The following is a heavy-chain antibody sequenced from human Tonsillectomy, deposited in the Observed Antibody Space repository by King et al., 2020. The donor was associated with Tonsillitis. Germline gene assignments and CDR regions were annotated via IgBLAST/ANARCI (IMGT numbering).Heavy chain of an antibody. Sequence: QLQESGPGLVKPSQTLSLNCTVSGGSISSGAYYWSWIRQHPGKGLEWIGYIYYSGSTYYNPSLKSRVTISIDTSKNQFSLKLNSVTAADTAVYYCARDIYRNWFDPWGQGTLVTVSS. CDR3: ARDIYRNWFDP. V-gene: IGHV4-31*03. CDR1: GGSISSGAYY. D-gene: IGHD5/OR15-5a*01. CDR2: IYYSGST. J-gene: IGHJ5*02.